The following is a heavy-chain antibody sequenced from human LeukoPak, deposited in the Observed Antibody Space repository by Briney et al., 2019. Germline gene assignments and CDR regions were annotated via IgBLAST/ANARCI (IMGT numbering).Heavy chain of an antibody. D-gene: IGHD3-22*01. CDR2: INHSGST. Sequence: PSETLSLTCAVYGGSFSGYYWSWIRQPPGKGLEWIGEINHSGSTNYNPSLKSRVTISADTSKNQFSLKLSSVTAADTAVYYCVRFDSSGYSNYYYYYMDVWGKGTAVTVSS. CDR3: VRFDSSGYSNYYYYYMDV. J-gene: IGHJ6*03. V-gene: IGHV4-34*01. CDR1: GGSFSGYY.